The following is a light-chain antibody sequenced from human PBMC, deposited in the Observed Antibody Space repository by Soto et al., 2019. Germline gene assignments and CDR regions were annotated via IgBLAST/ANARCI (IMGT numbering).Light chain of an antibody. J-gene: IGLJ1*01. CDR1: SSDVGGYNY. V-gene: IGLV2-14*01. CDR3: SSYRSTSAYV. Sequence: QSVLTQPASVSGSPGQSITISCTGTSSDVGGYNYVSWYQQYPGKAPKLVIYEVTHRPSGVSNRFSGSKSGNTASLTISGLQAEDEANYYCSSYRSTSAYVFGTGTKVTVL. CDR2: EVT.